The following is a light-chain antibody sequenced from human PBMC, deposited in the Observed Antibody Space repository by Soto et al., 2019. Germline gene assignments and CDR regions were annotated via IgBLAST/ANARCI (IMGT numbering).Light chain of an antibody. Sequence: SGSAADRGERRISCSESSSNIGNNYVSWYQQLPGTAPKLLIYDNNKRPSGIPDRFSGSKSGTSATLGITGLQTGDEADYYCGTWDSSLSAVVFGGGTKVTVL. CDR2: DNN. CDR3: GTWDSSLSAVV. J-gene: IGLJ2*01. CDR1: SSNIGNNY. V-gene: IGLV1-51*01.